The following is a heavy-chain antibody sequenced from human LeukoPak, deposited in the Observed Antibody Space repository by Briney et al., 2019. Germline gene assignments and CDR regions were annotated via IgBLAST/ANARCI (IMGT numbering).Heavy chain of an antibody. D-gene: IGHD1-1*01. CDR2: IYYSGST. J-gene: IGHJ4*02. Sequence: SETLSLTCTVSGGSISSSSYYRGWIRQPPGKGLEWIGSIYYSGSTYYNPSLKSRVTISVDTSKNQFSPKLSSVTAADTAVYYCARHGTGIDYWGQGTLVTASS. CDR1: GGSISSSSYY. V-gene: IGHV4-39*01. CDR3: ARHGTGIDY.